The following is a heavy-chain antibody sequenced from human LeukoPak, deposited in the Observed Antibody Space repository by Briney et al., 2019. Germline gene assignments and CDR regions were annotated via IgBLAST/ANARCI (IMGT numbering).Heavy chain of an antibody. Sequence: PGGSLRLSCAASGFTFSSYAMSWVRQAPGKGLEWVSTISGSGGSTYYADSVKGRFTISRDNSKNTLYLQMNSLRAEDTAVYYCAKGSGYSYGFVYYYYMDVWGKGTTVTVSS. CDR3: AKGSGYSYGFVYYYYMDV. J-gene: IGHJ6*03. CDR2: ISGSGGST. V-gene: IGHV3-23*01. D-gene: IGHD5-18*01. CDR1: GFTFSSYA.